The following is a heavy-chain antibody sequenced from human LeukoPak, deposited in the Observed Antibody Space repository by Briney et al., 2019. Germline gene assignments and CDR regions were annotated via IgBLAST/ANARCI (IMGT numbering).Heavy chain of an antibody. CDR3: ARVNLAVAGNEGYYYYMDV. V-gene: IGHV4-4*07. CDR1: GGSISRYY. J-gene: IGHJ6*03. Sequence: SETLSLTCTVSGGSISRYYWSWIRQPAGKGLEWIGRIYTSGSTNYNPSLKSRVTMSVDTSKNQFSLKLSSVTAADTAVYYCARVNLAVAGNEGYYYYMDVWGKGTTVTVSS. CDR2: IYTSGST. D-gene: IGHD6-19*01.